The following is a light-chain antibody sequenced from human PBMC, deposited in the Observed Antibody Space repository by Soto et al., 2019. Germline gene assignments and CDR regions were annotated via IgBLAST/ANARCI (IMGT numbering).Light chain of an antibody. CDR3: CSYADSSTYVV. V-gene: IGLV2-23*01. CDR2: EGS. Sequence: QSVLTQPASVSGSPGQSITISCTGTSSDVGSYNLVSWYQQHPGKAPKLIIYEGSKRPSGVSNRFSGSKSGNTASLTISGLQAEDEADYYCCSYADSSTYVVFGGGTKLTVL. J-gene: IGLJ2*01. CDR1: SSDVGSYNL.